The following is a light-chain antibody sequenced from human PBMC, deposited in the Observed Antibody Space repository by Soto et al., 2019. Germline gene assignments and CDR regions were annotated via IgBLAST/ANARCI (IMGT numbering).Light chain of an antibody. CDR2: AAS. V-gene: IGKV1-27*01. CDR1: QDIYNY. J-gene: IGKJ3*01. CDR3: QKCNSAPFP. Sequence: DTQMTQSPSSLSASVGDRVTITCRASQDIYNYLAWYQQKPGKVPKILIYAASSLVSGVPSRFSGSRSGTDFTLTISSLQPEDVATYYCQKCNSAPFPFGPGTKVDIK.